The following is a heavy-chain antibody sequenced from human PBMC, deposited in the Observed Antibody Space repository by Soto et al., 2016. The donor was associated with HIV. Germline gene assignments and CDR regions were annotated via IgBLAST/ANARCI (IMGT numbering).Heavy chain of an antibody. Sequence: QVQLVQSGAEVKKPGASVKVSCKASGYTFTSYGITWVRQAPGQGLEWMGWINTYNGNTNYAQNFQGRVTMTTDTSTSTAYMELRSLRSDDTAVYYCAREVITMVRGVIITGGYYYYYNGRLGQRDHGHRLL. D-gene: IGHD3-10*01. CDR1: GYTFTSYG. V-gene: IGHV1-18*01. CDR2: INTYNGNT. J-gene: IGHJ6*03. CDR3: AREVITMVRGVIITGGYYYYYNGR.